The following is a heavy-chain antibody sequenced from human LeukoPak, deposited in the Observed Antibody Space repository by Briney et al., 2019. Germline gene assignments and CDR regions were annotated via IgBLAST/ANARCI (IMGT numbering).Heavy chain of an antibody. CDR2: IYPGDSDT. CDR1: GYSFTSYW. V-gene: IGHV5-51*01. Sequence: GESLKISCKGSGYSFTSYWIGWVRQMPGKGLEWMGIIYPGDSDTRYSPSFQGQVTISADKSISTAYLQWSSLKASDTAMYYCATSTYYYYYGMDVWGQGTTVTISS. CDR3: ATSTYYYYYGMDV. J-gene: IGHJ6*02.